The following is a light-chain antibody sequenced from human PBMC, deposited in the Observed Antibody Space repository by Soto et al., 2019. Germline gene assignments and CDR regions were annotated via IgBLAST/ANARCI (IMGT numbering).Light chain of an antibody. Sequence: QSALTQPPSVSGSPGQSVTISCTGTSSDVGSYNRVSWYQQPPGTAPKLMIYEVSNRPSGVPDRFSGSKSGNTASLTISGLQAEDEADYYCSLYTSSSTIYVFGTGTKVTV. J-gene: IGLJ1*01. CDR1: SSDVGSYNR. CDR3: SLYTSSSTIYV. CDR2: EVS. V-gene: IGLV2-18*01.